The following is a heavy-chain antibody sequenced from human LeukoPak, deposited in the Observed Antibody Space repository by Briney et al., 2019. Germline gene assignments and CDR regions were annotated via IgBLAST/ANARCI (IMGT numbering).Heavy chain of an antibody. Sequence: SVKVSCKASGFTFTSSAVQWVRQARGQRLEWIGWIVVGSGNTNYAQKFQERVTITRDMSTSTAYMELSSLRSEDTAAYYCAADGEDGYDSFVVGDRFDYWGQGTLVTVSS. CDR3: AADGEDGYDSFVVGDRFDY. D-gene: IGHD5-12*01. CDR2: IVVGSGNT. J-gene: IGHJ4*02. V-gene: IGHV1-58*01. CDR1: GFTFTSSA.